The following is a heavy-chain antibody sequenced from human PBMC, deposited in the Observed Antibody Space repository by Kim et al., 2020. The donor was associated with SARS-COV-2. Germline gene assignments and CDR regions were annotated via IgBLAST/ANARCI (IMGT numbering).Heavy chain of an antibody. J-gene: IGHJ4*02. Sequence: ASVKVSCRASGDTFTDYFMNWVRQAPGQGLEWMGRTNPNTGGTTYAQKFQGRVTMTRDTSIFTDYMDLTGLNSDDTAMYYCVRGLHRPTDLDYWGQGTLVTVSS. CDR2: TNPNTGGT. CDR1: GDTFTDYF. CDR3: VRGLHRPTDLDY. V-gene: IGHV1-2*06.